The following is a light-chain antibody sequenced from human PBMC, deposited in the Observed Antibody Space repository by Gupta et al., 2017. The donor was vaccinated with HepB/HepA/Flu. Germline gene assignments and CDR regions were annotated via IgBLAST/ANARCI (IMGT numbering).Light chain of an antibody. Sequence: QSVLTQPPSASGTPGHRGTIPCSGTSANIGSNTVSWYQQLPGTAPKLLIYNNNQRPSGVPDRFSGSKSGTSASLAISGLQSEDEADYYCAAWDDSLSGVVFGGGTKLTVL. J-gene: IGLJ2*01. CDR3: AAWDDSLSGVV. V-gene: IGLV1-44*01. CDR1: SANIGSNT. CDR2: NNN.